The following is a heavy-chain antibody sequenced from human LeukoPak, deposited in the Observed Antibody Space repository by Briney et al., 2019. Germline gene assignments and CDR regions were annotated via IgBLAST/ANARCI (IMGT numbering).Heavy chain of an antibody. CDR1: GGSISSDSYY. CDR2: IYYSGST. Sequence: SETLSLTCAVSGGSISSDSYYWAWIRQPPGKGLEWIASIYYSGSTYYNPSLKSRVTISVDTSRNQFSLKLNSVTAADTAVYYCASLAVAGLSEGYWGQGTLVIVSS. V-gene: IGHV4-39*01. J-gene: IGHJ4*02. CDR3: ASLAVAGLSEGY. D-gene: IGHD6-19*01.